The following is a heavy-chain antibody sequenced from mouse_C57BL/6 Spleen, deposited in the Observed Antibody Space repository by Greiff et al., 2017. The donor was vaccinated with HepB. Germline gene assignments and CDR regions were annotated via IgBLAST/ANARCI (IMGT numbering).Heavy chain of an antibody. V-gene: IGHV5-6*01. D-gene: IGHD3-2*02. CDR2: ISSGGSYT. CDR3: ASQTAQATFYAMDY. J-gene: IGHJ4*01. CDR1: GFTFSSYG. Sequence: EVMLVESGGDLVKPGGSLKLSCAASGFTFSSYGMSWVRQTPDKRLEWVATISSGGSYTYYPDSVKGRFTISRDNAKNTLYLQMSSLKSEDTAMYYCASQTAQATFYAMDYWGQGTSVTVSS.